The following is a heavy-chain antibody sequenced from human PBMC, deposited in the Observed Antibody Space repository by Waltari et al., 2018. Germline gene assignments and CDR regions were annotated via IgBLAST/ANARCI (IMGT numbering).Heavy chain of an antibody. D-gene: IGHD4-17*01. CDR3: ARTPLDYGDYVPYFDY. V-gene: IGHV3-7*01. CDR2: IKQDGSEK. Sequence: EVQLVESGGGLVQPGGSLRLSCAASGFTFSSYWMSWVRQAPGKGLEWVANIKQDGSEKYYVDSVKGRFTISRDNAKNALYLQMNSLRAEDTAVYYCARTPLDYGDYVPYFDYWGQGTLVTVSS. CDR1: GFTFSSYW. J-gene: IGHJ4*02.